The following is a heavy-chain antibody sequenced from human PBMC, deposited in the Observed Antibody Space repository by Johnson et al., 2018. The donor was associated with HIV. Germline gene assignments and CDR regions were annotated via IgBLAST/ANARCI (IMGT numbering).Heavy chain of an antibody. J-gene: IGHJ3*02. CDR1: GFTFSSYA. D-gene: IGHD1-26*01. Sequence: VQLLESGGGLVQPGGSLRLSCAASGFTFSSYAMSWVRQAPGKGLEWVSVIYSGGSTYYADSVKGRFTISRDNSKNTLYLQMNSLRVEDTAVYYCARGPWDDAFDIWGQGTMVTVSS. V-gene: IGHV3-66*02. CDR3: ARGPWDDAFDI. CDR2: IYSGGST.